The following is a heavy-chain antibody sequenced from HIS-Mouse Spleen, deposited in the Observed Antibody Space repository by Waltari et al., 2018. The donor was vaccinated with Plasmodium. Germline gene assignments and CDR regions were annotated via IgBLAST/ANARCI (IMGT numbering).Heavy chain of an antibody. CDR1: GSTFTGYY. CDR2: INPNSGGT. V-gene: IGHV1-2*02. CDR3: ARVLGYKAAAGTFVEYFQH. J-gene: IGHJ1*01. D-gene: IGHD6-13*01. Sequence: QVQLVQSGAEVKTPGASVKVSCKASGSTFTGYYMNWVLQVPGNGLEWKGWINPNSGGTNYAQKFQGRVTMTRDTSISTAYMELSRLRSDDTAVYYCARVLGYKAAAGTFVEYFQHWGQGTLVTVSS.